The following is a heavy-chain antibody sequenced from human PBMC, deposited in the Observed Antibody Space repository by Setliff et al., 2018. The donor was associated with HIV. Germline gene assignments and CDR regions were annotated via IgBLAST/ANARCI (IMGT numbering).Heavy chain of an antibody. Sequence: SETLSLTCTVSGGSISSSSYYWGWIRQPPGKGLEWIGSIYYSGSTYYNPSLKSRLTISVDTSKNLFSLRVTSVTAADTAIYYCARHVPDYDFWSGSPAHYYYYYMDVWGKGTTVTVSS. CDR1: GGSISSSSYY. CDR3: ARHVPDYDFWSGSPAHYYYYYMDV. CDR2: IYYSGST. V-gene: IGHV4-39*01. J-gene: IGHJ6*03. D-gene: IGHD3-3*01.